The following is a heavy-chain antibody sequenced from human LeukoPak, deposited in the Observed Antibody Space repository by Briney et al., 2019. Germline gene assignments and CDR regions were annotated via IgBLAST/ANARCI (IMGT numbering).Heavy chain of an antibody. D-gene: IGHD1-26*01. Sequence: GGSLRLSCAASGFTFGDHGMSWVRQAPGKGLEWVSGINWNGGSTGYADSVKGRFTISRDNAKNSLYLQMNSLRAEDTALYYCATVPPAGARNYYYYYMDVWGKGTTVTVSS. CDR2: INWNGGST. CDR3: ATVPPAGARNYYYYYMDV. V-gene: IGHV3-20*04. J-gene: IGHJ6*03. CDR1: GFTFGDHG.